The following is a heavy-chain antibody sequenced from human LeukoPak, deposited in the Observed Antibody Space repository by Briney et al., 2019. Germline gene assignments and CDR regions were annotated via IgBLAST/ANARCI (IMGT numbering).Heavy chain of an antibody. CDR2: ISPNSDDT. CDR1: GYTFTDYY. V-gene: IGHV1-2*02. Sequence: ASVKVSCQASGYTFTDYYMHWVRQAPGQGLEWMGWISPNSDDTNYAQKLQGRVTMTRDTSVSTAYMELSSLRSDDTAVYYCARSNMATRRGDNWFDPWGQGTLVTVSS. J-gene: IGHJ5*02. CDR3: ARSNMATRRGDNWFDP. D-gene: IGHD5-24*01.